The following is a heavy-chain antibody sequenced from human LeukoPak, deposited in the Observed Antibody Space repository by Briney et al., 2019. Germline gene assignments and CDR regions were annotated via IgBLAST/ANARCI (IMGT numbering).Heavy chain of an antibody. CDR3: ARDLLYSGYDSLDY. CDR1: GGSISSYY. V-gene: IGHV4-4*07. CDR2: IYTSGST. J-gene: IGHJ4*02. Sequence: NPSETLSLTCTVSGGSISSYYWSWIRQPAGKGLEWIGRIYTSGSTNYNPSLKSRVTMSVDTSKNQFSLKLSSVTAADTAVYYCARDLLYSGYDSLDYWGQGTLVTVSS. D-gene: IGHD5-12*01.